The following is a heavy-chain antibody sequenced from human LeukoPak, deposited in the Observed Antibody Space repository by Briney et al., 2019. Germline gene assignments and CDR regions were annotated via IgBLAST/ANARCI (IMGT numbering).Heavy chain of an antibody. V-gene: IGHV4-34*01. CDR2: INHSGST. J-gene: IGHJ5*01. CDR1: GGSFSGYY. Sequence: SETLSLTCAVYGGSFSGYYWSWIRQPPGKGLEWIGEINHSGSTNYNPSLKSRVTISVDTSKNQFSLKLSSATAADTAVYYCARRLRGIAVAEFGYWSHGTLVTVSS. D-gene: IGHD6-19*01. CDR3: ARRLRGIAVAEFGY.